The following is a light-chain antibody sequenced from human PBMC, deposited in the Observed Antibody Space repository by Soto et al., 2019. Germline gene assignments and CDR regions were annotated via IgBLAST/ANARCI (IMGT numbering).Light chain of an antibody. V-gene: IGKV3D-11*01. CDR2: DAS. Sequence: EIVLTQSPATLSLPPGERATLSCRASQGVSSYLAWYQQKPGQAPRLLIYDASNRATGIPARFSGSGPGTDFTLTISSLEPEDFAVYYCQQRSNWRFTFGPGTKVDIK. J-gene: IGKJ3*01. CDR1: QGVSSY. CDR3: QQRSNWRFT.